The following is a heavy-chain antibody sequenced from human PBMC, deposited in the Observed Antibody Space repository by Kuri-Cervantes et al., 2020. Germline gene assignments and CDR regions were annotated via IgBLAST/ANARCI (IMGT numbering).Heavy chain of an antibody. Sequence: GGSLRLSCAASGFTFSNYWMHWVRQAPGKGLVWVARINTDGSYRNYTDSVKGRFTISRDNADNTLYLQMNSLRAEDTAVYYCAREAEAYYVFWSDHTAYYMDVWGKGTTVTVSS. CDR1: GFTFSNYW. V-gene: IGHV3-74*01. CDR2: INTDGSYR. CDR3: AREAEAYYVFWSDHTAYYMDV. D-gene: IGHD3-3*01. J-gene: IGHJ6*03.